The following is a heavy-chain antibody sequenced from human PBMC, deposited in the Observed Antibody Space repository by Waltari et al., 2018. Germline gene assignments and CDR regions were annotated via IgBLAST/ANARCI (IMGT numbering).Heavy chain of an antibody. Sequence: EVQLVESGGVLIQPGGSLRLSCAATGFTFSSKYMRWVRQAPGQGLEWVSVIYSNDRRYYADSVKGRFTISRDNSKNTLYLQMDSLRAEDTAVYYCASHGYCGADCYLGFDYWGQGTLVTVAS. CDR1: GFTFSSKY. CDR3: ASHGYCGADCYLGFDY. CDR2: IYSNDRR. V-gene: IGHV3-53*01. J-gene: IGHJ4*02. D-gene: IGHD2-21*01.